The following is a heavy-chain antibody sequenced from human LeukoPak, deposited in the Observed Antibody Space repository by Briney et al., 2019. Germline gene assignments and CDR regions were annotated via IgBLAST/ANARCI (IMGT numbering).Heavy chain of an antibody. Sequence: SETLSLTCTVSGGSISSSSYYWGWIRQPPGKGLEWIGSIYYSGSTYYNPSLKSRVTISVDTSKNQFSLKLSSVTAADTAVYYCARGHDILTGSPFDYWGQGTLVTVSS. CDR2: IYYSGST. D-gene: IGHD3-9*01. V-gene: IGHV4-39*01. J-gene: IGHJ4*02. CDR1: GGSISSSSYY. CDR3: ARGHDILTGSPFDY.